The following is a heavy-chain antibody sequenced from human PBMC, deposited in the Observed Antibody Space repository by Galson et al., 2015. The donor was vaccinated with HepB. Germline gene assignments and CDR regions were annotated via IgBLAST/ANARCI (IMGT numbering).Heavy chain of an antibody. CDR2: IHYSGTT. CDR3: ARGSDYNYGSFDY. J-gene: IGHJ4*02. Sequence: TLSLTCTVSGGSLGSGGHYWSWLRQHPGKGLEWIGYIHYSGTTHYNPSLRGRLTISEDKSKRHFSLQLSSVTAADTAIYYCARGSDYNYGSFDYWGQGTLVTVS. CDR1: GGSLGSGGHY. V-gene: IGHV4-31*03. D-gene: IGHD5-18*01.